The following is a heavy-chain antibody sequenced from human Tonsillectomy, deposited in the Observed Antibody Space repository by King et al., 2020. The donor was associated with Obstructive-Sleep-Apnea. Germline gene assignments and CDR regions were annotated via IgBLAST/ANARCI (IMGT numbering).Heavy chain of an antibody. V-gene: IGHV4-59*01. D-gene: IGHD4/OR15-4a*01. CDR3: ARVLRGASNPPIGMDV. Sequence: QLQESGPGLVKPSETLSLTCTVSGGSITSYYWSWIRQPPGKGLEWIGYMYYSGSTNYNPSLKSRVTESVDTSKNQFSLKLSSVTAADTAVYYCARVLRGASNPPIGMDVGGQGTPVTV. CDR1: GGSITSYY. CDR2: MYYSGST. J-gene: IGHJ6*02.